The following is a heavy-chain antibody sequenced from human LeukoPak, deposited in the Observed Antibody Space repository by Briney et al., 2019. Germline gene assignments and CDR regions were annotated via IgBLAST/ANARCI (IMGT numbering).Heavy chain of an antibody. CDR1: EVVFRNYG. CDR3: AKAGLLVGATFFDY. J-gene: IGHJ4*02. CDR2: ISYDGSNK. V-gene: IGHV3-33*05. Sequence: GGSLRLSCAASEVVFRNYGIHWVRQAPGKGLEWVAVISYDGSNKYYADSVKGRFTISRDNSKNTLYLQMNSLRAEDTAVYYCAKAGLLVGATFFDYWGQGTLVTVSS. D-gene: IGHD1-26*01.